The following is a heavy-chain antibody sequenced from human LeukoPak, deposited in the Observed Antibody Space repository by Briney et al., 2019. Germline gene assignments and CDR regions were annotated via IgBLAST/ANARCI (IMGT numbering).Heavy chain of an antibody. D-gene: IGHD1-26*01. V-gene: IGHV1-69*05. CDR3: AGVGGGSYFGWFDP. CDR2: IIPIFGTA. Sequence: ASVKVSCKASGGTFSSYAISWVRQAPGQGLEWMGGIIPIFGTANYAQKFQGRVTITTDESTSTAYMELSSLRSEDTAVYYCAGVGGGSYFGWFDPWGQGTLVTVSS. J-gene: IGHJ5*02. CDR1: GGTFSSYA.